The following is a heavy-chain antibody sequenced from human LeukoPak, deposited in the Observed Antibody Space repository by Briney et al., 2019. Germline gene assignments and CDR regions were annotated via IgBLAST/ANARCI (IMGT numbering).Heavy chain of an antibody. V-gene: IGHV1-46*01. CDR3: ARDSAYIAARPNYFDY. Sequence: ASVKVSCKASGYTFTGYYMHWVRQAPGQGLEWMGIINPSGGSTSYAQKFQGRVTMTRDMSTSTVYMELSSLRSEDTAVYYCARDSAYIAARPNYFDYWGQGTLVTVSS. D-gene: IGHD6-6*01. CDR2: INPSGGST. J-gene: IGHJ4*02. CDR1: GYTFTGYY.